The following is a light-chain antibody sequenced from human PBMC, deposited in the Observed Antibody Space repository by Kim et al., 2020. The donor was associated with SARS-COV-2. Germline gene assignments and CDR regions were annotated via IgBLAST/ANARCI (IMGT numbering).Light chain of an antibody. CDR3: QHYTRFPYT. V-gene: IGKV1-5*03. Sequence: DIQMTQSPSTLSASVGDTVTITCRASQTIEMWLAWYQQKPGKAPNLLIYRASSLEGGVPSRFSGSGSGTEFTLTISSLQPDDFATYHCQHYTRFPYTFGQGTRLEI. J-gene: IGKJ2*01. CDR2: RAS. CDR1: QTIEMW.